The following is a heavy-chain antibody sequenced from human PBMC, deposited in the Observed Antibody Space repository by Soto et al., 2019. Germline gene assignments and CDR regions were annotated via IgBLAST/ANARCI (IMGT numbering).Heavy chain of an antibody. J-gene: IGHJ4*02. V-gene: IGHV4-30-4*01. CDR3: ARMRAAGTFDY. CDR2: IYYSGST. D-gene: IGHD6-13*01. CDR1: GGSISSGDYY. Sequence: SETLSLTCTVSGGSISSGDYYWSWIRQPPGKGLEWIGYIYYSGSTYYNPSLKSRVTISVDTSKNQFSLKLSSVTAADTAMYYCARMRAAGTFDYWGQGTLVTVSS.